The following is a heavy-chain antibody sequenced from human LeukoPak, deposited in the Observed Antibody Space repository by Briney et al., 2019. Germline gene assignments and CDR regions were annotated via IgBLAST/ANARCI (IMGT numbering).Heavy chain of an antibody. Sequence: ASVKVSCKASGYTFTSYGISWVRQAPGQGLEWMGWISAYNGNTNYAQKLQGRVTMTTDTSTSTACMELRSLRSDDTAVYYCARDHLGPSYYDFWSGYFHEYNWFDPWGQGTLVTVSS. CDR2: ISAYNGNT. CDR3: ARDHLGPSYYDFWSGYFHEYNWFDP. J-gene: IGHJ5*02. D-gene: IGHD3-3*01. CDR1: GYTFTSYG. V-gene: IGHV1-18*01.